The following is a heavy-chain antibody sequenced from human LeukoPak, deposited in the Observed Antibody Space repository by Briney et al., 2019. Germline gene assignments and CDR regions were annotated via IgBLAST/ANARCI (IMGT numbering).Heavy chain of an antibody. J-gene: IGHJ5*02. V-gene: IGHV1-69*04. Sequence: ASVKVSCKASGGTFSSYAISWVRQAPGQGLEGMGRIIPILGIANYAQKFQGRVTITADKSTSTAYMELSSLRSEDTAVYYCARDNSPYSSSPNSFDPWGQGTLVTVSS. CDR1: GGTFSSYA. CDR3: ARDNSPYSSSPNSFDP. CDR2: IIPILGIA. D-gene: IGHD6-13*01.